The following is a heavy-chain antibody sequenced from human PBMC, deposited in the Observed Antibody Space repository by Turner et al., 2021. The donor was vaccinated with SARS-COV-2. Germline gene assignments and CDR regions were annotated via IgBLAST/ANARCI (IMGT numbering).Heavy chain of an antibody. Sequence: EVQLLDSGGGLVQPGGSLRLSCSASGFTFSSYAMSWVRKAPGKGPEWVSGISDSGGSTYYADSVKGRFTISRDNSKNTLYLQMNSLRAEDTAVYYCAKVASNPGDYFDYWGQGTLVTVSS. CDR1: GFTFSSYA. CDR3: AKVASNPGDYFDY. D-gene: IGHD4-17*01. CDR2: ISDSGGST. V-gene: IGHV3-23*01. J-gene: IGHJ4*02.